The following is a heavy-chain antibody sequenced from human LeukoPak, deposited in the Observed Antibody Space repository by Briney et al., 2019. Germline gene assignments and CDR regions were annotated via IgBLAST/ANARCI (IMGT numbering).Heavy chain of an antibody. CDR1: GYTFTGYY. J-gene: IGHJ6*02. D-gene: IGHD4-17*01. CDR2: INPNSGGT. V-gene: IGHV1-2*02. Sequence: ASVKVSCKASGYTFTGYYMHWMRQAPGQGLEWMGWINPNSGGTNYAQKFQGRVTMTRDTSISTAYMELSRLRSDDTAVYYCARVRDYGDYYYYYGMDIWGQGTTVTVSS. CDR3: ARVRDYGDYYYYYGMDI.